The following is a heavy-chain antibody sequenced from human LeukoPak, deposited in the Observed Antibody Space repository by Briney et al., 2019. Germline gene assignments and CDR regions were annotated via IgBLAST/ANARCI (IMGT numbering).Heavy chain of an antibody. CDR1: GFTFDDYA. Sequence: GGSLRLSCAASGFTFDDYAMHWVRQAPGKGLEWVSGISWNSGSIGYADSVKGRFTISRDNAKNSLFLQMNSLTTEDTAVYYCATVQFLEWLPDWGQGTLVAVS. D-gene: IGHD3-3*01. CDR3: ATVQFLEWLPD. V-gene: IGHV3-9*01. CDR2: ISWNSGSI. J-gene: IGHJ4*02.